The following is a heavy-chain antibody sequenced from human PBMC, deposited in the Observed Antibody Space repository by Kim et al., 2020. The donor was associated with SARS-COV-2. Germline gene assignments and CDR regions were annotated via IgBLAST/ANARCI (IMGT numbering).Heavy chain of an antibody. D-gene: IGHD2-2*01. CDR1: GYSFTSYW. Sequence: GESLKISCKGSGYSFTSYWIGWVRQMPGKGLEWMGIIYPGDSDTRHSPSFQGQVTISADKSISTAYLQWSSLKASDTAMYYCARGGYCSSTSCPLNWFDPWGQGTLVTVSS. J-gene: IGHJ5*02. CDR2: IYPGDSDT. CDR3: ARGGYCSSTSCPLNWFDP. V-gene: IGHV5-51*01.